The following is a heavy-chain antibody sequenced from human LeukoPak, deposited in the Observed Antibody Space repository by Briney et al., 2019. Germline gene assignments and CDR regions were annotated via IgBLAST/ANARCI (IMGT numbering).Heavy chain of an antibody. CDR1: GGSISSSSYY. V-gene: IGHV4-39*01. CDR3: ARHYYDSSGYYYVVVWFDP. J-gene: IGHJ5*02. CDR2: IYYSGST. D-gene: IGHD3-22*01. Sequence: PSETLSLTCTVSGGSISSSSYYWGWIRQPPGKGLEWIGSIYYSGSTYYNPSLKSRVTISVDTSKNQFSLKLSSVTAADTAVYYCARHYYDSSGYYYVVVWFDPWGQGTLVTVSS.